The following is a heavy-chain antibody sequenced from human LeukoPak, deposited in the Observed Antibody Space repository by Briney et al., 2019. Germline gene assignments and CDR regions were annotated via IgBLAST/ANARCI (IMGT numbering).Heavy chain of an antibody. Sequence: ASVKVSCKASGYTFTGYYMHWVRQAPGQGLEWMGWINPNSGGTNYARKFQGRVTMTRDTSISTAYMELSRLRSDDTAVYYCARVVGGGADVLSSDYRGQGTLVTVSS. CDR3: ARVVGGGADVLSSDY. V-gene: IGHV1-2*02. CDR2: INPNSGGT. CDR1: GYTFTGYY. J-gene: IGHJ4*02. D-gene: IGHD3-10*02.